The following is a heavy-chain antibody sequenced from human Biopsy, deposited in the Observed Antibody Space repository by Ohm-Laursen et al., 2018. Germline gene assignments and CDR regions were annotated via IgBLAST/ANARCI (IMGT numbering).Heavy chain of an antibody. D-gene: IGHD2-8*01. CDR3: ARGMRYCTNAVCYKSGSGSYYRYYYGMDV. Sequence: TLSPTCAVYVGSFSGYYWSWIRQPPGKGLEWIGEIKHSGSTNYNPSLKSRVTISVDTSKNQFSLKMSYVTAADTAVYYCARGMRYCTNAVCYKSGSGSYYRYYYGMDVWGQGTTVTVSS. J-gene: IGHJ6*02. V-gene: IGHV4-34*01. CDR2: IKHSGST. CDR1: VGSFSGYY.